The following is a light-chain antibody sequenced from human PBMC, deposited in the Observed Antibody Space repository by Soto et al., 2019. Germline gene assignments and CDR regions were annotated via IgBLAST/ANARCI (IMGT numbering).Light chain of an antibody. CDR1: QSVSSSF. J-gene: IGKJ4*01. CDR2: DAS. Sequence: EIVLTQSPGTLSLSPGERATLSCRASQSVSSSFLAWYQQKPGQAPRPLIFDASSRATGIPDRFSGSGSGTDFTLTITRLEPEDFAVYYCHQYGSSPPTFGGGTKVEVK. V-gene: IGKV3-20*01. CDR3: HQYGSSPPT.